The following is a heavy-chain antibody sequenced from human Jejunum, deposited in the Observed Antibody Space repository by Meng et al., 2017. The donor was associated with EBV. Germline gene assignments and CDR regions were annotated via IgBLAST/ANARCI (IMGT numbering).Heavy chain of an antibody. Sequence: QITLKESGPTLVKPTQTLTLTCTFSGFSLNTGGVAVGWIRQTPAKALGWLALIYGDDNKRYSPSLTSRLTITKDTSKNQVVLTMTNMDPVDTATYYCAHRQNWNYDYWGQGTLVTVSS. D-gene: IGHD1-7*01. CDR2: IYGDDNK. J-gene: IGHJ4*02. V-gene: IGHV2-5*02. CDR1: GFSLNTGGVA. CDR3: AHRQNWNYDY.